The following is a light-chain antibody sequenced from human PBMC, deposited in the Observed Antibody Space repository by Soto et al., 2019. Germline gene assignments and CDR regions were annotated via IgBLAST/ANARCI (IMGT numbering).Light chain of an antibody. CDR1: QGIGSY. J-gene: IGKJ1*01. V-gene: IGKV1-8*01. CDR3: QQYYTYPRT. Sequence: AIRMTQSPPSLSASTGDRVTITCRASQGIGSYLAWYQQKPGEAPKLLIYSASTLQSGVPSRFSGSGSGTDFTLTISCLQSEDFATYFWQQYYTYPRTFGQGTKVEIK. CDR2: SAS.